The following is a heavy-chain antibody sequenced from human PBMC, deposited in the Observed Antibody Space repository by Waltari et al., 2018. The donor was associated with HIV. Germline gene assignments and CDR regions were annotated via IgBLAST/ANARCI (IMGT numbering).Heavy chain of an antibody. V-gene: IGHV4-39*02. D-gene: IGHD1-26*01. CDR3: SRLILGTTSRYFAA. J-gene: IGHJ2*01. Sequence: QVQLQESGPGLVKPSETLSLVCSVSVGSIKNPAYYWAWIRQPPGKGFEWIGTIYSAGNTYYMTSYNSSLQSRITISADTSKNHFSLRLAAVTAADTAVYFCSRLILGTTSRYFAAWGRGTLVTVSS. CDR1: VGSIKNPAYY. CDR2: IYSAGNT.